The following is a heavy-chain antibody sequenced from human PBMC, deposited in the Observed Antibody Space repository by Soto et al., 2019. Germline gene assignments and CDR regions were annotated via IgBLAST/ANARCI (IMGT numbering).Heavy chain of an antibody. J-gene: IGHJ5*02. Sequence: QVQLQESGPGLVKPSQTLSLTCNVSGGPINSPDYHWTWIRQSPGKGLEWIGYLYFNEGTQYNPSLRTPISMSLDTSKKHFSLKMRSVTGADTAVYYCARGISKYSSWYEPHTWFDAWGQGALVTVSS. CDR2: LYFNEGT. CDR1: GGPINSPDYH. V-gene: IGHV4-30-4*01. D-gene: IGHD6-13*01. CDR3: ARGISKYSSWYEPHTWFDA.